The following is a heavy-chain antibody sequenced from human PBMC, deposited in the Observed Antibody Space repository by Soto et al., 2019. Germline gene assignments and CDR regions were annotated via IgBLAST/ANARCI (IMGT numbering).Heavy chain of an antibody. CDR2: INPNSGGT. J-gene: IGHJ6*02. D-gene: IGHD3-10*01. CDR1: GYTFTGYY. V-gene: IGHV1-2*04. Sequence: ASVKVSCKASGYTFTGYYMHWVRQAPGQGLEWMGWINPNSGGTNYAQKFQGWVTMTRDTSISTAYMELSRLRSDDTAVYYCAREPVGELYYYYGMDVWGQGTTVTVSS. CDR3: AREPVGELYYYYGMDV.